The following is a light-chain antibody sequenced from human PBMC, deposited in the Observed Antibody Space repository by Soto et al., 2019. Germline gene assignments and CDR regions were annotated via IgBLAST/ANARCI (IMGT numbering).Light chain of an antibody. CDR1: SSNIGAGYD. Sequence: QSVLTQPPSMSGAPGQRVTISCTGSSSNIGAGYDVHWYQHLPGTAPKLLIYGNTNRPSGVPDRFSGSKSGNTASLTISGLQAEDEADYYCSSYRSGSTLVFGGGTKLTVL. CDR3: SSYRSGSTLV. J-gene: IGLJ2*01. CDR2: GNT. V-gene: IGLV1-40*01.